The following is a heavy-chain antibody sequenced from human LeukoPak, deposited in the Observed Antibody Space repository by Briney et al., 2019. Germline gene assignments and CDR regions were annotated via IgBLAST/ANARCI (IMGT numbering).Heavy chain of an antibody. CDR2: IKDDGSEK. V-gene: IGHV3-7*01. CDR1: GFTFSTYW. J-gene: IGHJ4*02. D-gene: IGHD3-22*01. Sequence: PGGSLRLSCAASGFTFSTYWMTWVRQAPGKGLEWVANIKDDGSEKSYEDSVKGRFTISRDNANNAVYLQMDTLRVEDTAVYYCARDGRYSGYGDYWGQGTLVTVSS. CDR3: ARDGRYSGYGDY.